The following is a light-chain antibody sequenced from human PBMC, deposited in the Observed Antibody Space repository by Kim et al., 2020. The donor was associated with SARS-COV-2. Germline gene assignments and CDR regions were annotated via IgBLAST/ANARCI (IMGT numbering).Light chain of an antibody. CDR1: QSISSY. CDR2: VAS. J-gene: IGKJ5*01. Sequence: DIQMTQSPSSLSAFVGDRVTITCRASQSISSYLNWYQQKPGKAPKVLIYVASSLQSGVPSRFSGSGSGTDFTLTISSLQPEDFATYYCQQSYSTPPTFGQGTRLEIK. CDR3: QQSYSTPPT. V-gene: IGKV1-39*01.